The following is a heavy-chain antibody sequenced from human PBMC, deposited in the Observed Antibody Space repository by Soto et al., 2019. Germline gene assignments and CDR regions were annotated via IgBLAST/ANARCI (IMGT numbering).Heavy chain of an antibody. V-gene: IGHV3-30-3*01. Sequence: GGSLRLSCAASGFTFSSYAMHWVRQAPGKGLEWVAVISYDGSNKYYADSVKGRFTISRDNSKNTLYLQMNSLRAEDTAVYYCARGSWELPSTFDYWGQGTLVTVSS. CDR1: GFTFSSYA. CDR3: ARGSWELPSTFDY. CDR2: ISYDGSNK. J-gene: IGHJ4*02. D-gene: IGHD1-26*01.